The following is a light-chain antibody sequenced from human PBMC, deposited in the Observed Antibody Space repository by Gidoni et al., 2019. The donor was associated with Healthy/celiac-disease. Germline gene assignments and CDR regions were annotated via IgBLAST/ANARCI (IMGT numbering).Light chain of an antibody. CDR2: DAS. CDR1: QDISNY. J-gene: IGKJ3*01. V-gene: IGKV1-33*01. CDR3: QQYDNLPLV. Sequence: DIQMTQCPSSLSASVGDRVTITCQASQDISNYLNWYQQKPGKAPKLLIYDASNLETGVPSRFSGSGSGTDFTFTISSLQPEDIATYYCQQYDNLPLVFGPGTKVDIK.